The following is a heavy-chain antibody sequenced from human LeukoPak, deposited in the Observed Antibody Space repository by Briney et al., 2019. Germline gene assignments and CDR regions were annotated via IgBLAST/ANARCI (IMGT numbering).Heavy chain of an antibody. Sequence: ASVTVSFKASGYTFTGYYMHWVRQAPGQGREWMGWINPNSGDTNYAQKFQGRVTMTRDTSIRTAYLELSGLRSDDTAVYYCAKNPYEYYFDYWGQGTLVTVSS. CDR3: AKNPYEYYFDY. J-gene: IGHJ4*02. CDR2: INPNSGDT. D-gene: IGHD5-12*01. CDR1: GYTFTGYY. V-gene: IGHV1-2*02.